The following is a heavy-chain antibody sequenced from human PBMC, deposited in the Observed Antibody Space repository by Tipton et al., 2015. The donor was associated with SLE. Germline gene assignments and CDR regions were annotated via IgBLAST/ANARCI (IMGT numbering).Heavy chain of an antibody. J-gene: IGHJ5*02. CDR3: ARMRGGYNAHH. CDR1: GGSITSRTSY. V-gene: IGHV4-61*01. Sequence: TLSLTCTVSGGSITSRTSYWTWIRQPPGKGLEWIGYISYSGSTNYNPSVRSRVSISLDTSKNQFSLKVKSVTTADTAVYYCARMRGGYNAHHWGQGILVTVSS. CDR2: ISYSGST. D-gene: IGHD5-24*01.